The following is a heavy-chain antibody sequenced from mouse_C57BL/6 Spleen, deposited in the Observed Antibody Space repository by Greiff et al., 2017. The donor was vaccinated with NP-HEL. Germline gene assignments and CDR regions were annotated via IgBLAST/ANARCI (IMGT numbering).Heavy chain of an antibody. V-gene: IGHV1-74*01. J-gene: IGHJ4*01. CDR2: IHPSDSDT. CDR1: GYTFTSYW. D-gene: IGHD2-2*01. Sequence: QVQLQQPRAELVKPGASVKVSCKASGYTFTSYWMHWVKQRPGQGLEWIGRIHPSDSDTNYNQKFKGKATLTVDKSSSTAYMQLSSLTSEDSAVYYCARRDYGYDDYYAMDYWGQGTSVTVSS. CDR3: ARRDYGYDDYYAMDY.